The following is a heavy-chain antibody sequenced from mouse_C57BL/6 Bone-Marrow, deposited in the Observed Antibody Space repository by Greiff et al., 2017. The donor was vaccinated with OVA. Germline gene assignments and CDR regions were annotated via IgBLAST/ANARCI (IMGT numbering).Heavy chain of an antibody. D-gene: IGHD2-14*01. Sequence: VQLQQPGAELVRPGTSVKLSCKASGYTFTSYWMHWVKPRPGQGLEWIGVIDPSDSYTNYHQKFKGKATLTVDTSSSTAYMQLSSLTSEDSAVDYCAIGYASWFAYWGQGTLVTVSA. J-gene: IGHJ3*01. CDR3: AIGYASWFAY. CDR1: GYTFTSYW. CDR2: IDPSDSYT. V-gene: IGHV1-59*01.